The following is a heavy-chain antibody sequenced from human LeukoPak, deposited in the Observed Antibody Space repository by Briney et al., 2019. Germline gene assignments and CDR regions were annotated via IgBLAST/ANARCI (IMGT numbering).Heavy chain of an antibody. D-gene: IGHD3-22*01. CDR3: AKDLWDYYDSSGGKFDP. V-gene: IGHV3-23*01. CDR2: ISGSGGST. Sequence: PGGSLRLSCAASGFTFSSYAMSWVRQAPGKGLEWVSAISGSGGSTYYADSVKGRFTISRDNSKNTLYLQMNSLRAEDTAVYYCAKDLWDYYDSSGGKFDPWGQGTLVTVSS. J-gene: IGHJ5*02. CDR1: GFTFSSYA.